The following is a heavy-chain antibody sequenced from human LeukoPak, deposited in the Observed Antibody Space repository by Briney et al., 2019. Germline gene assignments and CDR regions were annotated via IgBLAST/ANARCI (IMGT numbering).Heavy chain of an antibody. Sequence: ASVKVPCKASGYTFTSYCMHWVRQAPGQGLEWMGIINPSGGSTSYAQKFQGRVTMTRDTSTSTVYMELSSLRSEDTAVYYCARESKVVPAAGYFDYWGQGTLVTVSS. V-gene: IGHV1-46*01. J-gene: IGHJ4*02. CDR3: ARESKVVPAAGYFDY. D-gene: IGHD2-2*01. CDR2: INPSGGST. CDR1: GYTFTSYC.